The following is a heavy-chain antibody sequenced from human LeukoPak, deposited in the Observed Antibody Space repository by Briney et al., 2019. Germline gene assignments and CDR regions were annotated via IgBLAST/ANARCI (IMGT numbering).Heavy chain of an antibody. Sequence: GGPLRLSCAASGFTFSSYSLNWVRQAPGKGLEWVSSISGSSIYIYYADSMRGRFTISRDNAKNSLYLQMNSLRAEDTAVYYCAKEGYYDSSGYYGYAFDIWGQGTMVTVSS. CDR3: AKEGYYDSSGYYGYAFDI. CDR2: ISGSSIYI. D-gene: IGHD3-22*01. CDR1: GFTFSSYS. V-gene: IGHV3-21*01. J-gene: IGHJ3*02.